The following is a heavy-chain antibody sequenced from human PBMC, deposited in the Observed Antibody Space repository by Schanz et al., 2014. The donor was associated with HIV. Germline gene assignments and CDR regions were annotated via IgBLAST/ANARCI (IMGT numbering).Heavy chain of an antibody. J-gene: IGHJ6*02. D-gene: IGHD6-13*01. V-gene: IGHV1-2*02. CDR1: GYTFNDYF. CDR2: IKPNDGGT. Sequence: QVQLVQSGAELKKPGASVKVSCKASGYTFNDYFIHWIRQAPGQGLEWMGWIKPNDGGTKSAQKFQGRVTMTRDTSISTAYMELSRLRSDDTAVYYCASDLSVYSSSSSVWGQGTTVTVSS. CDR3: ASDLSVYSSSSSV.